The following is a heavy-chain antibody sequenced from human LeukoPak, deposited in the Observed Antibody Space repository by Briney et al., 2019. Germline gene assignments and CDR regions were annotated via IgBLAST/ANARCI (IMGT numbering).Heavy chain of an antibody. CDR3: ARVDCSGGSCYGGIRFDP. V-gene: IGHV4-34*01. CDR1: GGSFSGYY. Sequence: RPSETLSLTCAVYGGSFSGYYWSWIRQPPGKGLEWIGEINHSGSTNYNPSLKSRVTISVDTSKNQFSLKLSSVTAADTAVYYCARVDCSGGSCYGGIRFDPWGQGTLVTVSS. CDR2: INHSGST. D-gene: IGHD2-15*01. J-gene: IGHJ5*02.